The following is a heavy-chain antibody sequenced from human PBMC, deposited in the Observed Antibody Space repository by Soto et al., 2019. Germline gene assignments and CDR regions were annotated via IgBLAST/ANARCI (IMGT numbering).Heavy chain of an antibody. V-gene: IGHV3-13*01. J-gene: IGHJ5*02. CDR1: AFAFSSYH. CDR2: IGTAGDT. Sequence: RCVRGARGAFAFAFSSYHMHWVRQATGKGLEWVSAIGTAGDTYYPGSVKGRFTISRENAKNSLYLQMNSLRAGDTAVYYSARAARGIVVVPAATNSDP. D-gene: IGHD2-2*01. CDR3: ARAARGIVVVPAATNSDP.